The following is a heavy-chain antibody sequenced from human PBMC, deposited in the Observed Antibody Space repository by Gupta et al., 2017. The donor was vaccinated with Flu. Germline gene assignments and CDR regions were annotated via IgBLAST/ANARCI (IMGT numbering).Heavy chain of an antibody. CDR1: AGTFSSYA. CDR3: ATSEYYYGSGDAPMNYYYYGMDV. V-gene: IGHV1-69*01. D-gene: IGHD3-10*01. Sequence: QVQLVQSGAEVKKPGSSVKVSCKASAGTFSSYAISWVRQAPGQGLEWMGGIIPIFGTANYAQKFQGRVTITADESTSTAYMELSSLRSEDTAVYYCATSEYYYGSGDAPMNYYYYGMDVWGQGTTVTVSS. CDR2: IIPIFGTA. J-gene: IGHJ6*02.